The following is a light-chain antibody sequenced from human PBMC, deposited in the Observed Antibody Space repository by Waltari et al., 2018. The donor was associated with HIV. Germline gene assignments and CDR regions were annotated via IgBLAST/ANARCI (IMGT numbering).Light chain of an antibody. CDR3: SSFAPTNKFYVL. V-gene: IGLV2-8*01. CDR1: SRDMGGYNY. J-gene: IGLJ2*01. CDR2: EVT. Sequence: QSTLTQPPSASGSPGQSVTISCTGTSRDMGGYNYVSWYQQHTGKAPKLIMTEVTKRPSGVPDRFSGSKSGNTASLTVSGLQADDEALYYCSSFAPTNKFYVLFGGGTTLTVL.